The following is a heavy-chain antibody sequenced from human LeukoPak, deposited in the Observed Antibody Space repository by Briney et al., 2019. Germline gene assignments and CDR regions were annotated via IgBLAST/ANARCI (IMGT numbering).Heavy chain of an antibody. CDR2: IYYTGTT. V-gene: IGHV4-59*01. Sequence: SETLSLTCTVSGGSMRDYYWICMRQPPGKGLEWSGYIYYTGTTNYNPSLKGRVIISIDTSKNQFSLKLSSVTAADTALYYCARDYTMTHASDIWGQGTLVTVSS. D-gene: IGHD3-22*01. CDR3: ARDYTMTHASDI. J-gene: IGHJ3*02. CDR1: GGSMRDYY.